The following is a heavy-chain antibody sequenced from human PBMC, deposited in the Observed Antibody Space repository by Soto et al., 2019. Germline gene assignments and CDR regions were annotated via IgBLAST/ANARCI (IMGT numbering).Heavy chain of an antibody. CDR3: AKGLARASLDF. Sequence: EVQLLDSGGTLVQPGGSLRLSCVASGFTFSTHTMNWVRQAPGKGLEWVSRLTADSDDTSYADSIKGRFTISRDNSKNTLYLQMNSLRAEDTAIYYCAKGLARASLDFWGQGALVTVSS. D-gene: IGHD3-9*01. J-gene: IGHJ4*02. V-gene: IGHV3-23*01. CDR2: LTADSDDT. CDR1: GFTFSTHT.